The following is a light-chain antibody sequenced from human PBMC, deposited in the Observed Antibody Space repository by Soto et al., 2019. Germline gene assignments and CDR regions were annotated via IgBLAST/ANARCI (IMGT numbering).Light chain of an antibody. J-gene: IGKJ4*01. CDR2: DAS. CDR3: QQRSNS. V-gene: IGKV3D-20*02. CDR1: QSVSSNY. Sequence: EIGLTQSPCTLSFSPGERATLSCRASQSVSSNYLAWYQHKPGQAPRLLIYDASSRATGIPDRFSGSGSGTDFTLTISRLEPEDFAVYYCQQRSNSFGGGTKVDIK.